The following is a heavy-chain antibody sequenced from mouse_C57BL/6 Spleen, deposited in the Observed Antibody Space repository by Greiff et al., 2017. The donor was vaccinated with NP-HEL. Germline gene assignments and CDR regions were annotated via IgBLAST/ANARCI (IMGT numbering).Heavy chain of an antibody. CDR3: TTSGYYGSSLGPAWFAY. D-gene: IGHD1-1*01. J-gene: IGHJ3*01. CDR1: GFNIKDDY. V-gene: IGHV14-4*01. CDR2: IDPENGDT. Sequence: VQLQQSGAELVRPGASVKLSCTASGFNIKDDYMHWVKQRPEQGLEWIGWIDPENGDTEYASKFQGKATITADTSSNTAYLQLSSLTSEDTAVYYCTTSGYYGSSLGPAWFAYWGQGTLVTVSA.